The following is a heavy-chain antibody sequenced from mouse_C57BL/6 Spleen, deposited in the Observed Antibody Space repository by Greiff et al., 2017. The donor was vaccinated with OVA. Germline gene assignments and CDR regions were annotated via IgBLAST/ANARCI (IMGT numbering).Heavy chain of an antibody. CDR1: GYSFTDYN. J-gene: IGHJ1*03. D-gene: IGHD1-1*01. CDR2: INPNYGTT. Sequence: VQLKQSGPELVKPGASVKISCKASGYSFTDYNMNWVKQSNGKSLEWIGVINPNYGTTSYNQKFKGKATLTVDQSSSTAYMQLNSLTSEDAAVYYCARFGGYGSSYAYWYFDVWGTGTTVTVSS. CDR3: ARFGGYGSSYAYWYFDV. V-gene: IGHV1-39*01.